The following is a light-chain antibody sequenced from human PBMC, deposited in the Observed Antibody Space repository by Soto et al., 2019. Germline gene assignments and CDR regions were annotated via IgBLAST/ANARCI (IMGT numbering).Light chain of an antibody. CDR1: SSDVGGYNY. J-gene: IGLJ3*02. V-gene: IGLV2-14*01. CDR2: EVS. Sequence: QSVLTQPASVSGSPGQSITISCTGTSSDVGGYNYVSWYQQHPGKAPKLMIYEVSNRPSGVSYRFSGSKSGNTASLTISGLQAEDEADYYCTSYTSSSSGVFGGGTKLTVL. CDR3: TSYTSSSSGV.